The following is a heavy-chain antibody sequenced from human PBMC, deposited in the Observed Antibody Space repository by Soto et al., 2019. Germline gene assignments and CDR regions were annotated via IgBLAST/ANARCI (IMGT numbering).Heavy chain of an antibody. V-gene: IGHV3-7*01. CDR3: ARGRGWFDP. CDR2: IKQDGNEK. J-gene: IGHJ5*02. CDR1: GFTFSTYW. Sequence: PGGSLRLSCAASGFTFSTYWMSWVRQAPGKGLEWVANIKQDGNEKYFVDSVKGRFTISRDNAKNSLYLQMNSLRADDTAVYYCARGRGWFDPWGQGTLVTVSS. D-gene: IGHD3-10*01.